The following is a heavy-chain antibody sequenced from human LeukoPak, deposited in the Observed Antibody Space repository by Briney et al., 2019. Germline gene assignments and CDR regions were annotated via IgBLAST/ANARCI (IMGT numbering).Heavy chain of an antibody. V-gene: IGHV4-61*02. J-gene: IGHJ4*02. CDR3: ARTYYYDSSGYYYGRDPSDY. CDR1: GGSISSGSYY. Sequence: PSETLSLTCTVSGGSISSGSYYWSWIRQPAGKGLEWIGRIYTSGSTNYNPSLKSRVTISVDTSKNQFSLKLSSVTAADTAVYYCARTYYYDSSGYYYGRDPSDYWGQGTLVTVSS. CDR2: IYTSGST. D-gene: IGHD3-22*01.